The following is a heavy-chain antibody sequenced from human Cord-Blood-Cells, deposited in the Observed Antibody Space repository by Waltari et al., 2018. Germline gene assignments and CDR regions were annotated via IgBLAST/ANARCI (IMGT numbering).Heavy chain of an antibody. J-gene: IGHJ5*02. CDR1: GFTFSSYG. V-gene: IGHV3-33*01. CDR3: ARDLGGGWFDP. CDR2: IWYDGSNK. Sequence: QVQLVESGGGVVQPGRSLRLSCAASGFTFSSYGMHWVRQAPGKGLEWVAVIWYDGSNKYYADSVKGGFTIARDNSKNTLYLQMNSLRAEDTAVYYCARDLGGGWFDPWGQGTLVTVSS. D-gene: IGHD3-16*01.